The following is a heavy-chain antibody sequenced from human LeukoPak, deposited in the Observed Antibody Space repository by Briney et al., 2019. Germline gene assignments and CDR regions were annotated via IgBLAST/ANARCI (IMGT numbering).Heavy chain of an antibody. CDR3: ARDGEYYYDSSGYSAGDY. J-gene: IGHJ4*02. CDR2: IYYSGST. D-gene: IGHD3-22*01. CDR1: GGSISSSSYY. Sequence: PSETLSLTCTVSGGSISSSSYYWGWIRQPPGKGLEWIGSIYYSGSTYYNPSLKSRVTISVDTSKNQFSLKLSSVTAADTAVYYCARDGEYYYDSSGYSAGDYWGQGTLVTVSS. V-gene: IGHV4-39*07.